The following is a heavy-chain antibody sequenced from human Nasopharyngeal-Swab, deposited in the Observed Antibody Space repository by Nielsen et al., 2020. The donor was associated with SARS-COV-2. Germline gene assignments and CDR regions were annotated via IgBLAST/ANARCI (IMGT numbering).Heavy chain of an antibody. D-gene: IGHD6-13*01. CDR3: VKGVEGSSALIPFDY. CDR1: GFTFHTHA. CDR2: ISRYGDIT. Sequence: GESLKISFSASGFTFHTHAMTWVRRAPGKGLEYVSAISRYGDITHYADSVKGRFSISRDNSKNTLYLQMSSLRPEDTAVYYCVKGVEGSSALIPFDYWGQGTLVTVSS. V-gene: IGHV3-64D*06. J-gene: IGHJ4*02.